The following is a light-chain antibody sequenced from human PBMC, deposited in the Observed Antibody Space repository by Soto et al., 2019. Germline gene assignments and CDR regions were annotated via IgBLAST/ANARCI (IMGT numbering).Light chain of an antibody. CDR3: PQYNNWPPLT. CDR2: GAS. J-gene: IGKJ1*01. V-gene: IGKV3-15*01. Sequence: ERVMTQSPATPSVSPRGRATLSCRASQSVSSNLAWYQQEPGHAPRLLIYGASPRATAIPARFSGSGSGTEFTLPISSLQSEAFAVYYCPQYNNWPPLTFGQGTKVDIK. CDR1: QSVSSN.